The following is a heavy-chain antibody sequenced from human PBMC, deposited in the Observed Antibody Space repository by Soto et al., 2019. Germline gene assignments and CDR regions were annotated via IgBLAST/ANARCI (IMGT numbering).Heavy chain of an antibody. CDR3: ATDNFDY. V-gene: IGHV4-39*02. CDR2: IYYTGTT. J-gene: IGHJ4*02. Sequence: QLQLQESGPGLVKPSETLSLTCTVSGGSISSSGYYWGWIRQPPGKGLEWIGSIYYTGTTYYSPSLKSRVTISVDTSKNHFSLKLSSVTAADTAMYYCATDNFDYWGQGTLVTVSS. D-gene: IGHD2-15*01. CDR1: GGSISSSGYY.